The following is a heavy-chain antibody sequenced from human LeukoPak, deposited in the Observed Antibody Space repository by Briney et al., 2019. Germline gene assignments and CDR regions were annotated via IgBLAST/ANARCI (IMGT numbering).Heavy chain of an antibody. V-gene: IGHV3-30*18. J-gene: IGHJ4*02. CDR1: GLTFSSYG. CDR2: ISYDGSNK. D-gene: IGHD3-10*01. CDR3: AKDPYGSGRLDY. Sequence: GGSLRLSCAASGLTFSSYGMHWVRQAPGKGLEWVAVISYDGSNKYYADSVRGRFTISRDNSKNTLYLQMNSLRAEDTAVYYCAKDPYGSGRLDYWGQGTLVTVSS.